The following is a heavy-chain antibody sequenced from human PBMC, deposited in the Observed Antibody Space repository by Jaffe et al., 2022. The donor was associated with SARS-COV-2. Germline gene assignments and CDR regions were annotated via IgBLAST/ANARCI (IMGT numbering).Heavy chain of an antibody. V-gene: IGHV3-9*01. Sequence: EVQLVESGGGLVQPGRSLRLSCAASGFTFDDYAMHWVRQAPGKGLEWVSGISWNSGSIGYADSVKGRFTISRDNAKNSLYLQMNSLRAEDTALYYCAKDSPAAAGIDYWGQGTLVTVSS. CDR3: AKDSPAAAGIDY. CDR1: GFTFDDYA. CDR2: ISWNSGSI. D-gene: IGHD6-13*01. J-gene: IGHJ4*02.